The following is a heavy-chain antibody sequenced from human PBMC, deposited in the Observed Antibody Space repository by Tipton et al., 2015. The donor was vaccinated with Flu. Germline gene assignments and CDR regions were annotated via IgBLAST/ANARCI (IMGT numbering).Heavy chain of an antibody. CDR3: ARHTGDSVRGIIDY. CDR1: GYSISSGYY. Sequence: LRLSCVVSGYSISSGYYWGWVRQPPGKGLEWIGTIYHSGSTYYNPSLKSRVTISVDTSKNQFSLKLSFVTAADTAVYYCARHTGDSVRGIIDYWGQGTLVTVSS. CDR2: IYHSGST. D-gene: IGHD3-10*02. V-gene: IGHV4-38-2*01. J-gene: IGHJ4*02.